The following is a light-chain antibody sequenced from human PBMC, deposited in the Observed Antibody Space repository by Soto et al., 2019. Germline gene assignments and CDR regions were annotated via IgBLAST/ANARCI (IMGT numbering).Light chain of an antibody. Sequence: DIVMTQSPDSLAVSLGERATINCKSSQSVLYSSNNKNYLAWYQQKPGQPPKLLIYWASTRESGVPDRFSGSGSGTDFTLTISGLQAEDVAVYYGQQYYSTPGFTFGPGTKVDIK. CDR3: QQYYSTPGFT. J-gene: IGKJ3*01. V-gene: IGKV4-1*01. CDR2: WAS. CDR1: QSVLYSSNNKNY.